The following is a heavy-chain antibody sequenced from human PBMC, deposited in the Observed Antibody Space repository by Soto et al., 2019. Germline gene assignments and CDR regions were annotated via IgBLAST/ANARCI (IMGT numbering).Heavy chain of an antibody. J-gene: IGHJ4*02. V-gene: IGHV1-69*01. CDR2: IIPIFGTA. CDR1: GGTFSSYA. D-gene: IGHD3-16*02. Sequence: NVSCKASGGTFSSYAISWVRQAPGQGLEWMGGIIPIFGTANYAQKFQGRVTITADESTSTAYMELSSLRSEDTAVYYCARDSYVWGSYRYTTPYYFDYWGQGTLVTVSS. CDR3: ARDSYVWGSYRYTTPYYFDY.